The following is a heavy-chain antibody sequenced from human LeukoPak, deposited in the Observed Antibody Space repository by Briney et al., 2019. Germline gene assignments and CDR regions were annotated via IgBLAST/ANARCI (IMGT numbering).Heavy chain of an antibody. V-gene: IGHV4-4*07. D-gene: IGHD4-11*01. J-gene: IGHJ5*02. CDR3: ARGEYSNYEGSWFDP. Sequence: RIYTSGSTNYNPSLKSRVTMSVDTSKNQFSLKLSSVTAADTAVYYCARGEYSNYEGSWFDPWGQGTLVTVSS. CDR2: IYTSGST.